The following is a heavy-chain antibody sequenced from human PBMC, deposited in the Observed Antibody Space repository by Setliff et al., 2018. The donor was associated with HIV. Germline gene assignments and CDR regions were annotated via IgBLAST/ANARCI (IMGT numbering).Heavy chain of an antibody. V-gene: IGHV3-30*03. Sequence: GSLRLSCAASGFTFSSYGMHWVRQAPGKGLEWVAVISYDGSNKYYADSVKGRFTISRDNAKNSLYLQMNSLRAEDTAVYYCARDTTYYYGSGSHHWGQGTLVTVSS. CDR3: ARDTTYYYGSGSHH. CDR1: GFTFSSYG. CDR2: ISYDGSNK. D-gene: IGHD3-10*01. J-gene: IGHJ4*02.